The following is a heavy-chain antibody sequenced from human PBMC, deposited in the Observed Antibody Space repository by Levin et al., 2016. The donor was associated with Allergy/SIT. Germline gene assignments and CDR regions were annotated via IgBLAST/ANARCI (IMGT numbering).Heavy chain of an antibody. CDR3: ASGNFWSGYAFDI. D-gene: IGHD3-3*01. Sequence: VRQMPGKGLEWMGRIDPSDSYTNYSPSFQGHVTISADKSISTAYLQWSSLKASDTAMYYCASGNFWSGYAFDIWGQGTMVT. V-gene: IGHV5-10-1*01. CDR2: IDPSDSYT. J-gene: IGHJ3*02.